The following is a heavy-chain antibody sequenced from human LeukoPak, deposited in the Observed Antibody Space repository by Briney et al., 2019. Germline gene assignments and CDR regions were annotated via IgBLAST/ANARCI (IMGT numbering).Heavy chain of an antibody. CDR1: GYTFTSYG. CDR2: TRAYNGNT. Sequence: ASVKLSCKASGYTFTSYGISWVRQAPGQGLEWMGCTRAYNGNTNYAQKLQGRDTMTTDTSTRTAYMELRRLRSDDMAVYYCARVTRTAMVDYWGQGTLVPVSS. V-gene: IGHV1-18*03. J-gene: IGHJ4*02. CDR3: ARVTRTAMVDY. D-gene: IGHD5-18*01.